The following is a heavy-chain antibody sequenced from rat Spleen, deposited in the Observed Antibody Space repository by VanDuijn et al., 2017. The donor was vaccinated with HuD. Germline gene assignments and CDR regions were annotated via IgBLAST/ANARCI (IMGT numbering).Heavy chain of an antibody. CDR3: TRHGGLRNWFAY. J-gene: IGHJ3*01. D-gene: IGHD1-11*01. CDR2: INTGGDVT. Sequence: EVQLVESGGGLVQPGGSLKLSCAASGFTFVDYDMAWVRQTPTRGLEWIASINTGGDVTYYRDSVKGRFTVSREDAKNTQHLQMDSLRSEDTSTYYCTRHGGLRNWFAYWGQGTLVTVSS. V-gene: IGHV5S13*01. CDR1: GFTFVDYD.